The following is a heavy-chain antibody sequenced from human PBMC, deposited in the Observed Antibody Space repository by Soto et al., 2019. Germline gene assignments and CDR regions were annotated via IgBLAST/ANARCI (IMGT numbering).Heavy chain of an antibody. CDR3: ARGGANYDYIWGSYRPYYYYMDV. V-gene: IGHV4-59*01. D-gene: IGHD3-16*02. Sequence: SETLSLTCTVSGGSISSYYWSWIRQPPGKGLEWIGYIYYSGSTNYNPSLKSRVTISVDTSKNQFSLKLNSVTAADTAVYYCARGGANYDYIWGSYRPYYYYMDVWGKGTTVTVSS. CDR2: IYYSGST. CDR1: GGSISSYY. J-gene: IGHJ6*03.